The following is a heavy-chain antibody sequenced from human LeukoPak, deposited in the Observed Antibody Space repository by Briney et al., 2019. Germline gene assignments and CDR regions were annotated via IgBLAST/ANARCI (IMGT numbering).Heavy chain of an antibody. D-gene: IGHD4-17*01. Sequence: PSETLSLTCTVSGGSISSSSYYWGWIRQPPGKGLEWIGSIYYSGSTYYNPSLKSRVTISVDTSKNQFSLKLSSVTAADTAVYYCARFGATVIWGQGTLVTVSS. CDR1: GGSISSSSYY. V-gene: IGHV4-39*01. CDR2: IYYSGST. CDR3: ARFGATVI. J-gene: IGHJ4*02.